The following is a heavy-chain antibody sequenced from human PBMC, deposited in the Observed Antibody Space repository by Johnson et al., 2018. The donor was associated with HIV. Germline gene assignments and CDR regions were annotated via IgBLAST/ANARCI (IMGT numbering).Heavy chain of an antibody. CDR1: GITISRNW. CDR3: ARDRAVPDDGYNDYAFDI. D-gene: IGHD5-24*01. CDR2: INSDGSST. V-gene: IGHV3-74*01. Sequence: VQLVESGGGVVRPGGSLTLSCAASGITISRNWMHWVRQAPGKGPVWVSRINSDGSSTNYADSVKGRFSISRDNAENKLYLQMNSLRAEDTAVYYCARDRAVPDDGYNDYAFDIWGQGTMVTVSS. J-gene: IGHJ3*02.